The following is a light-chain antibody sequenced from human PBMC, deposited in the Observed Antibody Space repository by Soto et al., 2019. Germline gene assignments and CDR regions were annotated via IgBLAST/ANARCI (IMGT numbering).Light chain of an antibody. J-gene: IGLJ2*01. CDR1: SSDVGGYDY. V-gene: IGLV2-14*03. CDR3: SSYTTSGTVL. Sequence: QSVLTQPASVSGSPGQSITISCTGTSSDVGGYDYVSWYQQHPGKAPKLMIYDVSNRPSGVSNRFSGSKSGNTASLTISGLQAEDEADYHCSSYTTSGTVLFGGGTKVTV. CDR2: DVS.